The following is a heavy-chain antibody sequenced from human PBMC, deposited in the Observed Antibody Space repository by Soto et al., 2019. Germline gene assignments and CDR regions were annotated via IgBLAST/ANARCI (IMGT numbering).Heavy chain of an antibody. D-gene: IGHD6-6*01. J-gene: IGHJ4*02. Sequence: EVQLVESGGGLVKPGGSLRLSCAASGFIFTTAWMNWVRQAPGKGLEWVGRIKGKTDGGTTDYAAPVKGRFTISRHDSKDTLYLQMNSLKTEDTAVYSCTTDSPYSTSSSHNWGQGTLVTVSS. V-gene: IGHV3-15*07. CDR2: IKGKTDGGTT. CDR3: TTDSPYSTSSSHN. CDR1: GFIFTTAW.